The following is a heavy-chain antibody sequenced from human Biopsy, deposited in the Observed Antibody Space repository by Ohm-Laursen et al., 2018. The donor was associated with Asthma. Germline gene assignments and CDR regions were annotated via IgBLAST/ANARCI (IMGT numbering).Heavy chain of an antibody. J-gene: IGHJ4*02. V-gene: IGHV4-30-2*01. D-gene: IGHD5-24*01. CDR3: ARVKDGYNFDY. Sequence: TLSLTCAVSGGSISSGGYSWSWIRQPPGKGLEWIGYIYHSGATYYNPSLKSRVTISADRSKNQFSLKLSSVTAADTAVYYCARVKDGYNFDYWGQGTLVTVSS. CDR2: IYHSGAT. CDR1: GGSISSGGYS.